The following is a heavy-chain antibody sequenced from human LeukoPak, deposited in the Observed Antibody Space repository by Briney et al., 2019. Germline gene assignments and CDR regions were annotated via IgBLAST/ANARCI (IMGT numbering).Heavy chain of an antibody. CDR2: IYYSGST. CDR3: ARVVRSSGWYYFDY. D-gene: IGHD6-19*01. Sequence: SETLSLTCIVSGGSISSYDWSWIRQPPGKGLECIGYIYYSGSTNYNPSLKSRVTISVDTSKKQFSLKLSSVTAADTAVYYCARVVRSSGWYYFDYWGQGTMVTVSS. CDR1: GGSISSYD. V-gene: IGHV4-59*01. J-gene: IGHJ4*02.